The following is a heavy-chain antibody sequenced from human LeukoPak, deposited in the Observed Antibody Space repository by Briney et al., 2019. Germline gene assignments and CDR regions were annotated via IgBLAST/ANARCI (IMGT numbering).Heavy chain of an antibody. CDR1: GGTFNNSA. J-gene: IGHJ5*02. CDR3: ARDVHSDYWSGWFDP. Sequence: SVKVSCKTSGGTFNNSATSWVRQAPGQGLEWLGGIMPLFGTAGYAQKFQGRVTITKDESARTVCLELTSLASDDTAVYYGARDVHSDYWSGWFDPWGQGTIVSVSS. V-gene: IGHV1-69*05. D-gene: IGHD5-12*01. CDR2: IMPLFGTA.